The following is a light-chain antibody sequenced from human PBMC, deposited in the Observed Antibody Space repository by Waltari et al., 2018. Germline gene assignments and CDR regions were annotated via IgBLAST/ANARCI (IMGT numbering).Light chain of an antibody. V-gene: IGLV1-51*01. J-gene: IGLJ2*01. CDR2: DNN. CDR3: GTWDSSLTAAVV. Sequence: QSELTQPPSVSAATGQTVPISCPGSRSNIGHNSVFWLQQVPGTAPKLLIFDNNKRPSEIPDRFSGSKSGTSAALAITGLQTGDEADYYCGTWDSSLTAAVVFGGGTRLTVL. CDR1: RSNIGHNS.